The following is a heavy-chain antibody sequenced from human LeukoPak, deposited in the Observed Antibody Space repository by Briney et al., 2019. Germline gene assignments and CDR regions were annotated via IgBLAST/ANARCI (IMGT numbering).Heavy chain of an antibody. J-gene: IGHJ4*02. CDR1: GFTFSSYA. CDR2: ISGSGGST. Sequence: GGSLRLSCAASGFTFSSYAMSWVRQAPGKGLEWVSAISGSGGSTYYADSVKGRFTISRDNSKNTLYLQMNSLRAEDTAVYYCAKPYYYDSSGYSHFDYWDQGTLVTVSS. V-gene: IGHV3-23*01. D-gene: IGHD3-22*01. CDR3: AKPYYYDSSGYSHFDY.